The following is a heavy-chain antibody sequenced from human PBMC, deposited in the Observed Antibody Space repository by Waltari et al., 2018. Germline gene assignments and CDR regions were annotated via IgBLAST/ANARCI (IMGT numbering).Heavy chain of an antibody. CDR2: MNHGRST. V-gene: IGHV4-34*01. J-gene: IGHJ4*02. D-gene: IGHD3-9*01. Sequence: QVQLQQWGAGLLKPSETLSLTCAVYGGSFSGYYCSWIRKPPGKGLGWIGEMNHGRSTNYNPSLKSRVTRSVDTSKNQFSLKLSSVTAADTAVYYCARGRILTGWFDYWGQGTLVTVSS. CDR1: GGSFSGYY. CDR3: ARGRILTGWFDY.